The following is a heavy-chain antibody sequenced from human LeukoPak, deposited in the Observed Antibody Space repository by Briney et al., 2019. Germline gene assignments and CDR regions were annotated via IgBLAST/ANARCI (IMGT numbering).Heavy chain of an antibody. J-gene: IGHJ6*03. Sequence: SETLSLTCAVSGGSISSSNWWSWFRQPPGKGLDGIGEIYHSGSTNYNPSLKSRVTISVDKSKNQFSLKLSSVTAADTAVYYCARVSYGDYDPDYYYYYMDVWGKGTTVTVSS. D-gene: IGHD4-17*01. CDR3: ARVSYGDYDPDYYYYYMDV. CDR2: IYHSGST. V-gene: IGHV4-4*02. CDR1: GGSISSSNW.